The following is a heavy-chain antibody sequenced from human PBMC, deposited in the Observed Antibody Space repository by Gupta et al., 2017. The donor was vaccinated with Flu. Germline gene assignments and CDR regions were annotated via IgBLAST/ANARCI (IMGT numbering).Heavy chain of an antibody. CDR3: SAGSFVRFDY. V-gene: IGHV3-64D*06. Sequence: EVQLVESGGGLVQPGGSLRLSCSASGFTFSSYAMHWVRQAPGKGLEYVSAISSNGGSTYYADSVKGRFTISRDNSKNTLYFQMSSLRAEDTAVYYCSAGSFVRFDYWGQGTLVTVSS. J-gene: IGHJ4*02. CDR1: GFTFSSYA. CDR2: ISSNGGST. D-gene: IGHD6-13*01.